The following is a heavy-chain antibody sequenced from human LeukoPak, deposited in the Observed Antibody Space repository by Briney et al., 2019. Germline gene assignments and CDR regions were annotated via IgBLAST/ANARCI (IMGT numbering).Heavy chain of an antibody. CDR3: ARGLCSSIDC. CDR2: SSPYNGNA. J-gene: IGHJ4*02. Sequence: ASEKVSCKAYGYTFSSSSLSWVRQAPRQGREWMGWSSPYNGNAKYAQKFQGRVSMTTDTSTSTAYRELRSLTSDDTAVYYCARGLCSSIDCWGQGTLVTVSS. D-gene: IGHD2-2*01. V-gene: IGHV1-18*01. CDR1: GYTFSSSS.